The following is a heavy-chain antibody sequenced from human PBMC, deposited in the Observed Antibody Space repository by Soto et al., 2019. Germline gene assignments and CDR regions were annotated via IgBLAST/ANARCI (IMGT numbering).Heavy chain of an antibody. CDR1: GASISGFY. D-gene: IGHD3-16*01. V-gene: IGHV4-4*07. CDR2: IYATGTT. Sequence: SETLSLTCTVSGASISGFYWSWIRKSAGKGLEWIGRIYATGTTDYNPSLKSRVMMSVDTSKKQFSLKLRSVTAADTAVYYCVRDGTKTLREWFDTWGQG. J-gene: IGHJ5*02. CDR3: VRDGTKTLREWFDT.